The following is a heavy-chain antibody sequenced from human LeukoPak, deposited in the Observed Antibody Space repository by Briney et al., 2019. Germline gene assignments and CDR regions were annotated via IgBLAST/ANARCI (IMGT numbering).Heavy chain of an antibody. J-gene: IGHJ4*02. D-gene: IGHD2-21*02. CDR3: ARALVTAILYED. Sequence: SETLSLTCSVSGGSVSSGSYYWSWIRQPPGKGLEWIGYIYYSGSTNYNPTLKSRVTISVDTSKNQFSLKLSSVTAADTAVYYCARALVTAILYEDWGQGTLVTVSS. V-gene: IGHV4-61*01. CDR2: IYYSGST. CDR1: GGSVSSGSYY.